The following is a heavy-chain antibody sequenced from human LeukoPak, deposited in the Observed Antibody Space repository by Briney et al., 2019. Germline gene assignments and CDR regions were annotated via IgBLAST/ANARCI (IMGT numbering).Heavy chain of an antibody. V-gene: IGHV3-30*02. CDR3: AKVLAVTSYGAKSIFDH. CDR1: GFTFSNYG. J-gene: IGHJ4*02. Sequence: GGSLRLSCAASGFTFSNYGMHWVRQAPGKGLEWVAFIWYDGSNKYYADSVKGRFTISRDNSKNTVYLQMNSLRAEDTAVYYCAKVLAVTSYGAKSIFDHWGQGTLVTVSS. CDR2: IWYDGSNK. D-gene: IGHD4-23*01.